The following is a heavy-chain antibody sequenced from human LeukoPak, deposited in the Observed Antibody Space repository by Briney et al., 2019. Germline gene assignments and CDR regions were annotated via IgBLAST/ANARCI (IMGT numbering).Heavy chain of an antibody. D-gene: IGHD2-2*02. CDR3: ARGNGYCSSTSCYTGIDYMDV. CDR1: GYTFTSYY. J-gene: IGHJ6*03. CDR2: INPSGGST. V-gene: IGHV1-46*01. Sequence: GASVEVSCKASGYTFTSYYMHWVRQAPGQGLEWMGIINPSGGSTSYAQKFQGRVTMTRDMSTSTVYMELSSLRSEDTAVYYCARGNGYCSSTSCYTGIDYMDVWGKGTTVTVSS.